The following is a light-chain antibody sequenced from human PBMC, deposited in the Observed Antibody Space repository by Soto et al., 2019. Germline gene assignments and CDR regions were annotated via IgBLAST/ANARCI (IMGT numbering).Light chain of an antibody. Sequence: EIALTQSQGTLSLSPGARATLSCRASQSVSSNLAWYQQKPGQAPRLLIYGASTRATGIPARFSGSGSGTEFTLTISSLQSEDFAVYYCQQYNDWPPTFGQGTKVDIK. V-gene: IGKV3-15*01. CDR3: QQYNDWPPT. J-gene: IGKJ1*01. CDR1: QSVSSN. CDR2: GAS.